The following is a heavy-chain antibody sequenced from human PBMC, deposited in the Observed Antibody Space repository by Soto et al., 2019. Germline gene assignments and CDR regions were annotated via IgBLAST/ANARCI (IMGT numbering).Heavy chain of an antibody. D-gene: IGHD2-21*01. CDR2: IDPSDSYT. Sequence: PGESLKSSCKGSGYSVPTYWISWVRQMPGKGLEWMGRIDPSDSYTSYRPSFQGHVTISVDKSISTAYLQLSSLQASDTALYYCARHKKNADACLDYWGQGSLVTVAS. V-gene: IGHV5-10-1*01. J-gene: IGHJ4*02. CDR1: GYSVPTYW. CDR3: ARHKKNADACLDY.